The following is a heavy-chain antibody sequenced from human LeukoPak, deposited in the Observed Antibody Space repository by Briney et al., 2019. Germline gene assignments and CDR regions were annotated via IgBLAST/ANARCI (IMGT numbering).Heavy chain of an antibody. V-gene: IGHV3-15*01. J-gene: IGHJ4*02. Sequence: GGSLRLSCAGSGFNFNNAWMSLVRQAPGKGLEWVGRIKRKTDGGTTDYAAPVKGRFTISRDDSKTLYLQMNSLKTEDTAVYYCTTGLPGGSSGIDYWGQGTLVTVSS. CDR2: IKRKTDGGTT. CDR1: GFNFNNAW. CDR3: TTGLPGGSSGIDY. D-gene: IGHD6-25*01.